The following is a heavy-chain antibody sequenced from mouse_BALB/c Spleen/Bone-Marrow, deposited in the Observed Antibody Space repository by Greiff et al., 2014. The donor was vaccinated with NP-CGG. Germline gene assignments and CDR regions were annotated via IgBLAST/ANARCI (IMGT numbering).Heavy chain of an antibody. Sequence: EVKLVESGGGLVQPGGSLRLSCTTSGFTFTDYFMTWVRQPPEKALEWLGFIRNKPNGYTTEYNPSVKGRFTISRDNSQGILYLQMNTLRAEDSAIYYCARDYSGYFDFWGQGTTLTVSS. J-gene: IGHJ2*01. CDR2: IRNKPNGYTT. CDR3: ARDYSGYFDF. V-gene: IGHV7-3*02. D-gene: IGHD5-1*01. CDR1: GFTFTDYF.